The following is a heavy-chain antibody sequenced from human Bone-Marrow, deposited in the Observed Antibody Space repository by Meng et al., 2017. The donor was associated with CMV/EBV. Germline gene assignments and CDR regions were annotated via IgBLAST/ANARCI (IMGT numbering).Heavy chain of an antibody. Sequence: GESLKISCAASGFTVSSNYMSWVRWAPGKGLEWVSIIYSGGSTYYADSVKGRFTISRDNSKNTLYLQMNSLRAGDTAVYYCVRDGHSWNFDYWGQGSLVTVSS. CDR3: VRDGHSWNFDY. CDR1: GFTVSSNY. D-gene: IGHD6-13*01. V-gene: IGHV3-66*02. J-gene: IGHJ4*02. CDR2: IYSGGST.